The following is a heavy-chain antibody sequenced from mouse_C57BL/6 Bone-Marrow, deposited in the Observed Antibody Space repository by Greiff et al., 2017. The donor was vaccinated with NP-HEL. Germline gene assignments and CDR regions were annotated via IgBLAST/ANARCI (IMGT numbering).Heavy chain of an antibody. CDR3: AREDGLWWYFDV. J-gene: IGHJ1*03. CDR2: IDPANGNT. D-gene: IGHD6-2*01. CDR1: GFNITNTY. V-gene: IGHV14-3*01. Sequence: EVQRVESVAELVRPGASVKLSCTASGFNITNTYMHWVKQRPEQGLEWIGRIDPANGNTKYAPKFQGKATITADTSSNTAYLQLSSLTSEDTAIYYCAREDGLWWYFDVWGTGTTVTVSS.